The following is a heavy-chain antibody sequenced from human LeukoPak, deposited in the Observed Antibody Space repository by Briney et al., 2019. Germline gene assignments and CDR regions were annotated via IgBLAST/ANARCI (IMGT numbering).Heavy chain of an antibody. CDR2: VSSSSSYI. Sequence: GSLRLSCAACGFTFSSYSMNWVRQAPGKGLEWVSSVSSSSSYIYYADSVKGRFTISRDNAKNSLYLQMNSLRAEDTAVYYCARPLGYCSSTSCPVDYWGQGTLVTVSS. V-gene: IGHV3-21*01. CDR1: GFTFSSYS. CDR3: ARPLGYCSSTSCPVDY. D-gene: IGHD2-2*01. J-gene: IGHJ4*02.